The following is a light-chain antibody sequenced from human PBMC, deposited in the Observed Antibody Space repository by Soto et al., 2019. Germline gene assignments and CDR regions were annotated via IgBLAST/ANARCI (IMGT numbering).Light chain of an antibody. CDR2: GAS. CDR1: QSVSSN. CDR3: HQYNNWWT. V-gene: IGKV3-15*01. Sequence: EIVMTQSPSTLSVSPGERATLSCRASQSVSSNLAWYQQKPCQAPRLLIYGASTRATGIPARFSGSGSGTEFTLTISSLQSEDFAVYYCHQYNNWWTFGQGTKVDIK. J-gene: IGKJ1*01.